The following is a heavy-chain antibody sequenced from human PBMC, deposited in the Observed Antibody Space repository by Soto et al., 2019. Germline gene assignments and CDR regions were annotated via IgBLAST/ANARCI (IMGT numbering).Heavy chain of an antibody. CDR1: GFTFDDYT. CDR2: ISWDGGST. Sequence: EVQLVESGGVVVQPGGSLRLSCAASGFTFDDYTMHWVRQAPGKCLEWVSLISWDGGSTYYADSVKGRFTISRDNSKNSLYLQMNSLRTEDTALYYCAKERVAGATHTHFDYWGQGTLVTVSS. D-gene: IGHD1-26*01. CDR3: AKERVAGATHTHFDY. J-gene: IGHJ4*02. V-gene: IGHV3-43*01.